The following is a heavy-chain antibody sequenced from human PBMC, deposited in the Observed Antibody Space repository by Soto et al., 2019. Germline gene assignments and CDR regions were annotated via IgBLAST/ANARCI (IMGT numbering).Heavy chain of an antibody. Sequence: GASVKVSCKASGYTVTGYYMHWVRQAPGQGLEWMGWINPNSGGTNYAQKFQGRVTMTRDTSISTAYMELSRLRSDDTAVYYCARAGARIAVAGISPYGMAVWGQGTTVPVS. CDR2: INPNSGGT. CDR1: GYTVTGYY. CDR3: ARAGARIAVAGISPYGMAV. J-gene: IGHJ6*02. V-gene: IGHV1-2*02. D-gene: IGHD6-19*01.